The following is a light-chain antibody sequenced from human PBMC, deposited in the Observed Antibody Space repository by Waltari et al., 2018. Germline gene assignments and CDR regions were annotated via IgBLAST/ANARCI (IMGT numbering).Light chain of an antibody. Sequence: EIVMTQSPATLSVSPGERVTLSCRASQSVSSNLAWYQQKPGQAPRLLIYGAFLRATGIPARFSGSGSGTEFTLTIDSLQSEDFALYYCQQYNDWPPLFGQGTKVEIK. CDR1: QSVSSN. J-gene: IGKJ1*01. V-gene: IGKV3-15*01. CDR2: GAF. CDR3: QQYNDWPPL.